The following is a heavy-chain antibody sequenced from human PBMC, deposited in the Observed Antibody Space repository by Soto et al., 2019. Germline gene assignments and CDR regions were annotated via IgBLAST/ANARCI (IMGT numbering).Heavy chain of an antibody. D-gene: IGHD5-18*01. J-gene: IGHJ4*02. CDR3: ARHFFDRGYSYGTDY. CDR2: IYYSGST. CDR1: GGSISSSSYY. Sequence: QLQLQESGPGLVKPSETLSLTCTVSGGSISSSSYYWGWIRQPPGKGLEWIGSIYYSGSTYYNPSLKSRVTISVDTSKNQFSLKLSSVTAADTAVYYCARHFFDRGYSYGTDYWGQGTLVTVSS. V-gene: IGHV4-39*01.